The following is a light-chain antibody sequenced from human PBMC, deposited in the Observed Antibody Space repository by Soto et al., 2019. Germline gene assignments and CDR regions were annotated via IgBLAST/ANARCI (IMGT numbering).Light chain of an antibody. V-gene: IGKV1-9*01. J-gene: IGKJ1*01. CDR1: QGISSY. CDR2: AAS. CDR3: QQLNSYPPP. Sequence: DIQLTQSPSFLSASVGDRVTITCRASQGISSYLAWYQQKPGKAPKLLIYAASTLQSGVPSRFSGSGSGTEFTLTISSPQPEDFATYYCQQLNSYPPPFGQGTKVDIK.